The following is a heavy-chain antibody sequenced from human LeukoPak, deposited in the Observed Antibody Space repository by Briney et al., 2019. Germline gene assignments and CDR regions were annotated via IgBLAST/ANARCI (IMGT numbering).Heavy chain of an antibody. CDR2: INSDGSST. CDR3: ARDDHYDSSGYYYGPFDY. V-gene: IGHV3-74*01. J-gene: IGHJ4*02. Sequence: GGSLRLSCAASEFTFSSYWMHWVRQAPGKGLVWVSRINSDGSSTSYADSVKGRFTISRDNAKNTLYLQMNSLRAEDTAVYYCARDDHYDSSGYYYGPFDYWGQGTLVTVS. D-gene: IGHD3-22*01. CDR1: EFTFSSYW.